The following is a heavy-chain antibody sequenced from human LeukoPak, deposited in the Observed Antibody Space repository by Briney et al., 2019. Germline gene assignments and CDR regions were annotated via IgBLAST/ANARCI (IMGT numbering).Heavy chain of an antibody. D-gene: IGHD3-22*01. CDR2: IYSGGST. CDR3: ARGKDSSGYPLEY. Sequence: GGSLRLSCAASGFTVSSNYMSWVRQAPGKGLEWVSVIYSGGSTYYADSVKGRFTISRDNPKNTLYLQMNSLRAEDTAVYYCARGKDSSGYPLEYWGQGTLVTVSS. V-gene: IGHV3-66*02. J-gene: IGHJ4*02. CDR1: GFTVSSNY.